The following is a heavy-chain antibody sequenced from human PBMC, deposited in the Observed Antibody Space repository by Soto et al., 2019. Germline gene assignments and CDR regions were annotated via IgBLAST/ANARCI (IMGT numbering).Heavy chain of an antibody. CDR2: INSDGSST. J-gene: IGHJ4*02. CDR1: GFTFSTFW. Sequence: EVQLVESGGGLVQPGGSLRLSCEASGFTFSTFWMHWVRQAPGTGLVWVSRINSDGSSTYYADSVKGRVTISRDNAKNTLYLQVNSLRPEDTAVYYCARDFEYWGQGTLVTVSS. V-gene: IGHV3-74*01. CDR3: ARDFEY.